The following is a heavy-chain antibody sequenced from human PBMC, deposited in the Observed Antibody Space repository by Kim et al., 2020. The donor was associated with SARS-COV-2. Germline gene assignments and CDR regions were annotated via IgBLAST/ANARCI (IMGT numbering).Heavy chain of an antibody. V-gene: IGHV1-46*01. CDR3: ARVGIAAAGPPFDY. Sequence: AQKFQGRVTMTRDTSTSTVYMELSSLRSEDTAVYYCARVGIAAAGPPFDYWGQGTLVTVSS. D-gene: IGHD6-13*01. J-gene: IGHJ4*02.